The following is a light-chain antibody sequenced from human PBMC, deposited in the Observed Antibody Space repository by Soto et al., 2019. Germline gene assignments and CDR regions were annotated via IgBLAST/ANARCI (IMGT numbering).Light chain of an antibody. CDR3: QQYGSSPPLT. CDR1: QSVSSSY. Sequence: EIVLTQSPGTLSLSPGERATLSCRASQSVSSSYLAWYQQKPGQAPRLLIYGASSRATGIPDRFSGSGSGTNFTLPISRREPQDFRVYYCQQYGSSPPLTFGPGTKVDIK. V-gene: IGKV3-20*01. CDR2: GAS. J-gene: IGKJ3*01.